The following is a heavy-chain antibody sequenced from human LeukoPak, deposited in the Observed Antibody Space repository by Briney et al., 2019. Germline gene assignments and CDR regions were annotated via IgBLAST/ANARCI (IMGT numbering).Heavy chain of an antibody. Sequence: SETLSLTCTVSGGSISSYYWTWIRQPAGKGLEWIGRIYTSGSTNYNPSLKSRVTMSVDTSKNQFSLKLSSVTAADTAVYYCAREYPGYSSSPLFDYWGQGTLVTVSS. CDR2: IYTSGST. CDR1: GGSISSYY. CDR3: AREYPGYSSSPLFDY. V-gene: IGHV4-4*07. D-gene: IGHD6-6*01. J-gene: IGHJ4*02.